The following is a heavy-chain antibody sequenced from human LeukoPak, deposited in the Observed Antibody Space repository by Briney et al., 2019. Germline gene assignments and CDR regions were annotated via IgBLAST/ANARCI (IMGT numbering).Heavy chain of an antibody. CDR1: GFTFSSYG. V-gene: IGHV3-30*18. CDR3: AKGNAYYYDSSGYYPFDY. CDR2: ISYDGSNK. J-gene: IGHJ4*02. Sequence: GGSLRLSCAASGFTFSSYGMHWVRQAPGKGLEWVAVISYDGSNKYYADSVKGRFTISRDNSKNTVYVQMNSLRAEDTAVYYCAKGNAYYYDSSGYYPFDYWGQGTLVTVSS. D-gene: IGHD3-22*01.